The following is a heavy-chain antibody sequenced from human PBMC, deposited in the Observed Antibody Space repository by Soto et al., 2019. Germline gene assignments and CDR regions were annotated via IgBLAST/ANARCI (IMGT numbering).Heavy chain of an antibody. CDR2: IYYSGST. J-gene: IGHJ4*02. Sequence: PSETLSLTCTVSGGSISSYYWSWIRQPPGKGLEWIGYIYYSGSTNYNPSLKSRVTISVDTSKNQFSLKLSSVTAADTAVYYCARHDCSGGSCYATALFDYWGQGTLVTRLL. CDR3: ARHDCSGGSCYATALFDY. D-gene: IGHD2-15*01. V-gene: IGHV4-59*08. CDR1: GGSISSYY.